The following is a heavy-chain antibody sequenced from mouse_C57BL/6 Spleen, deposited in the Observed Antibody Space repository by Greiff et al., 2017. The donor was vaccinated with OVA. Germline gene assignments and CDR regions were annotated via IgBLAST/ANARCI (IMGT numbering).Heavy chain of an antibody. J-gene: IGHJ1*03. CDR1: GYTFTSYW. CDR2: IYPGSGST. D-gene: IGHD1-1*01. Sequence: QVQLQQPGAELVKPGASVKMSCKASGYTFTSYWLTWVKQRPGQGLEWIGDIYPGSGSTNYNEKFKSKATLTVDTSSSTAYMQLSSLTSEDSAVYYCAVITTVVRTGYFDVWGTGTTVTVSS. CDR3: AVITTVVRTGYFDV. V-gene: IGHV1-55*01.